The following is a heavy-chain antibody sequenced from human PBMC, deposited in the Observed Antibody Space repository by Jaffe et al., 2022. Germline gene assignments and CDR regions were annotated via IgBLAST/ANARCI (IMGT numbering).Heavy chain of an antibody. J-gene: IGHJ6*03. CDR3: ARGTGGVTYYYYYMDV. CDR1: GGSFSGYY. CDR2: INHSGST. V-gene: IGHV4-34*01. D-gene: IGHD2-8*01. Sequence: QVQLQQWGAGLLKPSETLSLTCAVYGGSFSGYYWSWIRQPPGKGLEWIGEINHSGSTNYNPSLKSRVTISVDTSKNQFSLKLSSVTAADTAVYYCARGTGGVTYYYYYMDVWGKGTTVTVSS.